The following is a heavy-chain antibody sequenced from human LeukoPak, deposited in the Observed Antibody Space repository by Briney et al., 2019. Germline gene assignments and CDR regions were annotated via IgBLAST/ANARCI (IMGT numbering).Heavy chain of an antibody. CDR2: INPNSGGT. J-gene: IGHJ3*02. Sequence: GASVKVSCKASGYTFTGYYMQWVRQAPGQGLEWMGRINPNSGGTNYAQKFQGRVTMTRDTSISTAYMELSKLRSDDTAVYYCARFGVHDAFDIWGPGTMVTVSS. CDR3: ARFGVHDAFDI. D-gene: IGHD2-8*01. CDR1: GYTFTGYY. V-gene: IGHV1-2*06.